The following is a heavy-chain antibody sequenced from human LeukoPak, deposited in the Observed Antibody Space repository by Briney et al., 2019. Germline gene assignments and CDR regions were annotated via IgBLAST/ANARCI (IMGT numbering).Heavy chain of an antibody. CDR3: ARRNYYGSKSFDY. J-gene: IGHJ4*02. CDR1: GGSISSGTYY. D-gene: IGHD3-10*01. Sequence: PSETLSLTCTVSGGSISSGTYYWSWIRQPAGKGLEWIGRIYTSGSTNYNPSLKSRVTISVDTSKNQFSLKLSSVTAADTAVYYCARRNYYGSKSFDYWGQGTLVTVSS. V-gene: IGHV4-61*02. CDR2: IYTSGST.